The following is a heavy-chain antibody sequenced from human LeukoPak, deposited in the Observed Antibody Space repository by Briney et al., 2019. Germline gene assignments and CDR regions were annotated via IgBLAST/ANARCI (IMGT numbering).Heavy chain of an antibody. CDR3: AKAPPLAAAGTWYFDY. J-gene: IGHJ4*02. CDR2: ISSSSSYI. V-gene: IGHV3-21*01. D-gene: IGHD6-13*01. Sequence: PGGSLRLSCAASGFTFSSYSMNWVRQAPGKGLEWVSSISSSSSYIYYADSVKGRFTISRDNAKNSLYLQMNSLRAEDTAVYYCAKAPPLAAAGTWYFDYWGQGTLVTVSS. CDR1: GFTFSSYS.